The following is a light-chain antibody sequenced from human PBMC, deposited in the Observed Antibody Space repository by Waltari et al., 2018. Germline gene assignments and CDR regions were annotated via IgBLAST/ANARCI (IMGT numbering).Light chain of an antibody. V-gene: IGKV1-16*02. CDR1: QDISKS. Sequence: DIQLTHSPSSLSASVGDRVTITCRASQDISKSLAWFKQKPGKAPKSLISDASTLQSGVPSKFTGSGSGTDLTFTISSLQPEDYGTYYCQQLKSYPLTFGGGTKVEIK. J-gene: IGKJ4*01. CDR2: DAS. CDR3: QQLKSYPLT.